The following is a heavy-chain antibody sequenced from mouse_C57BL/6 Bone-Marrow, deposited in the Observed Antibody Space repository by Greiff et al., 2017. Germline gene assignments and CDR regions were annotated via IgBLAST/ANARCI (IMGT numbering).Heavy chain of an antibody. CDR3: ARGGNYGSSYGAMDY. V-gene: IGHV1-47*01. CDR2: FHPYNNDT. Sequence: VQLQQSGAELVKPGASVKMSCKASGYTFTTYPIEWMKQNHGKSLEWIGNFHPYNNDTKYNEKFKGKATLTVEKSSSTVYLELSRLTSDDSAFYYCARGGNYGSSYGAMDYWGQGTSVTVSS. CDR1: GYTFTTYP. D-gene: IGHD1-1*01. J-gene: IGHJ4*01.